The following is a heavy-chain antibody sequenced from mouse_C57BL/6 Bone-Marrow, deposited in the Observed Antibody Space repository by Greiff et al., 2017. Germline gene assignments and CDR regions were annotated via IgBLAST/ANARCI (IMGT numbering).Heavy chain of an antibody. J-gene: IGHJ2*01. Sequence: EVKLVESGGDLVKPGGSLKLSCAASGFTFSSYGMSWVRQTPDKRLEWVATISSGGSDTYYPDSVKGRVTISRDNAKNTLYLQMSSLKSEDTARYYCAGRGYGNHDYWGQGTTLTVSS. CDR3: AGRGYGNHDY. CDR1: GFTFSSYG. D-gene: IGHD2-1*01. CDR2: ISSGGSDT. V-gene: IGHV5-6*02.